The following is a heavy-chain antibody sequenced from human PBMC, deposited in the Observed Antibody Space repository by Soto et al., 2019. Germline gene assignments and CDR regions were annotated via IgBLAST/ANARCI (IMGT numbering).Heavy chain of an antibody. J-gene: IGHJ4*02. V-gene: IGHV4-31*03. CDR2: IYYSGST. CDR3: ETGPYDSSGYSLYY. D-gene: IGHD3-22*01. Sequence: PSETLSLTCTVSGGSISSGGYYWRWIRQHPGKGLEWIGYIYYSGSTYYNPSLKSRVTISVDTSKNQFSLKLSSVTAADTAVYYCETGPYDSSGYSLYYWGQVTLVTVSS. CDR1: GGSISSGGYY.